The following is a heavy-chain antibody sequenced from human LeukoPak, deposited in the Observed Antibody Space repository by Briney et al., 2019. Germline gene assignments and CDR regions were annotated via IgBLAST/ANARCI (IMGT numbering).Heavy chain of an antibody. V-gene: IGHV3-11*01. D-gene: IGHD2-8*01. Sequence: GGSLRLSCAASGFTFSDYYMSWIRQAPGKGLEWVSYISSSGSTIYYADSMKGRFTISRDNAKNSLYLQMNSLRAEDTAVYYCARDLDVWPGAGAYYYYGMDVWGQGTTVTVSS. CDR2: ISSSGSTI. J-gene: IGHJ6*02. CDR3: ARDLDVWPGAGAYYYYGMDV. CDR1: GFTFSDYY.